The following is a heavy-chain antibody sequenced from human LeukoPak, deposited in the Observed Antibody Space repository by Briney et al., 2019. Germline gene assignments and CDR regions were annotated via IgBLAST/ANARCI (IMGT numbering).Heavy chain of an antibody. CDR3: ASTDWNYAR. V-gene: IGHV4-30-2*01. D-gene: IGHD1-7*01. CDR2: IYHSVST. CDR1: GGSISSGDYS. Sequence: SETLSLTCAVSGGSISSGDYSWNWIRQPPGKGLQWIGYIYHSVSTYYDPSLKSRVTISVDRSKNQFSLQLSSVTAADTAVYYCASTDWNYARWGQGTLVTVSS. J-gene: IGHJ4*02.